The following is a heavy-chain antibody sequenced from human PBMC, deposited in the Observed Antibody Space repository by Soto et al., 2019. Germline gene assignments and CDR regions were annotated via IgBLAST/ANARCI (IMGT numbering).Heavy chain of an antibody. V-gene: IGHV4-39*01. J-gene: IGHJ6*03. D-gene: IGHD1-7*01. CDR3: ARHRNYHNYYYYYYMDV. CDR2: IYYSGST. Sequence: QLQLQESGPGLVKPSETLSLTCTVSGGSISSSSYYWGWIRQPPGKGLEWIGSIYYSGSTYYNPSLKSRVTISVDTSKNQFSLKLSSVTAADTAVYYCARHRNYHNYYYYYYMDVWGKGTTVTVSS. CDR1: GGSISSSSYY.